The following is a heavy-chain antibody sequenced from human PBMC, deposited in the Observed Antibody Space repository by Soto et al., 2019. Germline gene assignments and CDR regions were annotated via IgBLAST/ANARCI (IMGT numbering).Heavy chain of an antibody. CDR1: GFTFSTYG. J-gene: IGHJ4*02. D-gene: IGHD2-21*02. Sequence: GGSLRLSCAASGFTFSTYGMHWVRQAPGKGLEWVAIIWYDGSNEYYADSVKGRFTISRDDSKNTLYLQMNSLKTEDTAVYYCTTDSDIVVVTAIRTYWGQGTLVTVSS. CDR2: IWYDGSNE. V-gene: IGHV3-33*01. CDR3: TTDSDIVVVTAIRTY.